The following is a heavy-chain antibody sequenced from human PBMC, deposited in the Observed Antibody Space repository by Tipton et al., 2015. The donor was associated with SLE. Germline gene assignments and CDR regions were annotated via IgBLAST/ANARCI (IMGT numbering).Heavy chain of an antibody. V-gene: IGHV4-34*01. J-gene: IGHJ4*02. D-gene: IGHD3-22*01. Sequence: TLSLTCAVYGGSFSGYYWSWIRQPPGKGLEWIGEINHSGSTNYNPSLKSRVTISVDTSKNHFSLKLSSVTAADTAIYYCARASSGYYYDYWGQGTLVTASS. CDR1: GGSFSGYY. CDR3: ARASSGYYYDY. CDR2: INHSGST.